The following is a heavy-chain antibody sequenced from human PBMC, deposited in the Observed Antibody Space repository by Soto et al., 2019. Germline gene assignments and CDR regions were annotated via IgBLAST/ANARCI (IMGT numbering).Heavy chain of an antibody. Sequence: GGSLRLSCAASGCTFSNAWVNWVRPAPGKGLEWVGRIKSKTDGGTTDYAAPVKGRFTISRDDSKNTLYLQMNSLKTEDTAVYYCTTGGGFDGMDVWGQGTTVTVSS. CDR3: TTGGGFDGMDV. J-gene: IGHJ6*02. CDR1: GCTFSNAW. CDR2: IKSKTDGGTT. D-gene: IGHD3-10*01. V-gene: IGHV3-15*07.